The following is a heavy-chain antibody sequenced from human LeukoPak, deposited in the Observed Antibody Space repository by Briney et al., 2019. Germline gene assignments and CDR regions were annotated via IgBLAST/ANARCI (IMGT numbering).Heavy chain of an antibody. V-gene: IGHV1-2*02. Sequence: ASVKVSCKASGYTFTGYYMHWVRQAPGQGLEWMGWINPNSGGINYAQKFQGRVTMTRDTSISTAYMELSRLRSDDTAVYYCARSPPHNIAVAGTGFDYWGQGTLVTVSS. CDR2: INPNSGGI. CDR3: ARSPPHNIAVAGTGFDY. CDR1: GYTFTGYY. J-gene: IGHJ4*02. D-gene: IGHD6-19*01.